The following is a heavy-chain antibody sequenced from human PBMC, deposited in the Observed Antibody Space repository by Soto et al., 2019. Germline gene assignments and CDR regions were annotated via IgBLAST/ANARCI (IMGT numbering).Heavy chain of an antibody. CDR3: ARVSDGGNSGLGY. V-gene: IGHV3-11*06. J-gene: IGHJ4*02. CDR1: GFTFSDYY. D-gene: IGHD2-21*02. Sequence: GGSLRLSCAASGFTFSDYYMSWIRQAPGKGLEWVSYISSSSSYTNYADSVKGRFTISRDNAKNSLYLQMNSLRAEDTAVYYCARVSDGGNSGLGYWGQGTLVTVSS. CDR2: ISSSSSYT.